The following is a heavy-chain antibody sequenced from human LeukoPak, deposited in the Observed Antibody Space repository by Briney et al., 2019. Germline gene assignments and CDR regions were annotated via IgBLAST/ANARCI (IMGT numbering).Heavy chain of an antibody. CDR2: INPSGGST. V-gene: IGHV1-46*01. D-gene: IGHD2-2*02. Sequence: GASVKVSCKASGYTFTSYYMHWVRQAPGQGLEWMGIINPSGGSTSYAQKFQGRVTMTRDTSTSTVYMELSSLRSEDTAVYYCARARKCSSTSCYSWFDPWGQGTLVTVSS. CDR3: ARARKCSSTSCYSWFDP. J-gene: IGHJ5*02. CDR1: GYTFTSYY.